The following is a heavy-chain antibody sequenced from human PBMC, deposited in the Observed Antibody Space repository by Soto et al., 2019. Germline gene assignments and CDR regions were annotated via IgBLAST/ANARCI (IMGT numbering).Heavy chain of an antibody. J-gene: IGHJ4*02. CDR1: GFTFSSYA. D-gene: IGHD3-10*01. V-gene: IGHV3-23*01. CDR2: ISAGGGSS. CDR3: AKSYYSVSGNSDY. Sequence: GGSLRLSCAASGFTFSSYAMGWVRQAPGKGLECISCISAGGGSSYYADSVKGRFTISRDSSKNTLYLQMNSLRAEDTAIYYCAKSYYSVSGNSDYWSQGALVTVSS.